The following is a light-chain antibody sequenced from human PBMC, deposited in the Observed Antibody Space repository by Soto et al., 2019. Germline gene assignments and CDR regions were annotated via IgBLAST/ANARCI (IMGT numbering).Light chain of an antibody. CDR1: QTIDKY. J-gene: IGKJ4*01. CDR2: GAS. Sequence: DIQVTQSPSSLSASVGDRVFITCRTGQTIDKYLNWYQQKPGRAPKLLIYGASNLHSAVPSRFSGSGSVIEFTLSISGLQPEDFATYYCHQSFETPLTFGGGTKIEIK. V-gene: IGKV1-39*01. CDR3: HQSFETPLT.